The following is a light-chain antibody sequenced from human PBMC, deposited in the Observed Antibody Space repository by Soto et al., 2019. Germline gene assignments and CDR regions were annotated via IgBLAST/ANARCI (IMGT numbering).Light chain of an antibody. Sequence: DIQMTQSPSTLSASVGDRVIIICRASQSISGWLAWYQQKPGKAPKLLIYKASSLESGVPSRFSGSGSGTEFTLTISSLQPDDCATYYCQHYNSYPITFGPGTKVDFK. CDR2: KAS. CDR3: QHYNSYPIT. V-gene: IGKV1-5*03. CDR1: QSISGW. J-gene: IGKJ3*01.